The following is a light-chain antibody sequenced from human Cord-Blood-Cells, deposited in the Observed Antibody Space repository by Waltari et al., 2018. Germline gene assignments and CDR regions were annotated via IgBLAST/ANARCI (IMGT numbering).Light chain of an antibody. CDR3: MQALQTPP. J-gene: IGKJ1*01. CDR1: QSLLHSNGYNY. V-gene: IGKV2-28*01. CDR2: LGS. Sequence: DIVMPQSPLSLPVTPGEPASISCTSSQSLLHSNGYNYLDLYLQKPGQSPQLLIYLGSNRASGVPDRFSGSGSGTDFTLKISRVEAEDVGVYYRMQALQTPPFGQGTKVEIK.